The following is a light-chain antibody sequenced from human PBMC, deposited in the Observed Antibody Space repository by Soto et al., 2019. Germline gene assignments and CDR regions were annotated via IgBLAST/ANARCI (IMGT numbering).Light chain of an antibody. CDR2: DAS. Sequence: EIVLTQSPATLSLSPGARATLSCRASQSVSSYLAWYQQKPGQAPRLLIYDASNRATGIPARFSGSGSGTDFTLTISSLEPEDFAVYYCQQRSNWPRGTFGQGTKVVIK. J-gene: IGKJ1*01. CDR1: QSVSSY. V-gene: IGKV3-11*01. CDR3: QQRSNWPRGT.